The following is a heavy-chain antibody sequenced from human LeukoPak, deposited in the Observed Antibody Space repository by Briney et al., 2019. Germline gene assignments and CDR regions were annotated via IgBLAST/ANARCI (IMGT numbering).Heavy chain of an antibody. CDR2: ISSSGSTI. CDR1: GFTFSDYY. D-gene: IGHD3-16*01. V-gene: IGHV3-11*04. Sequence: GGSLRLSCAASGFTFSDYYMSWIRQAPGKGLEWVSYISSSGSTIYYADSVKGRFTISRDNAKNSLYLQMNSLRAEDTAVFSCARDGGGPSWRYFDLWGRGTLVTVSS. J-gene: IGHJ2*01. CDR3: ARDGGGPSWRYFDL.